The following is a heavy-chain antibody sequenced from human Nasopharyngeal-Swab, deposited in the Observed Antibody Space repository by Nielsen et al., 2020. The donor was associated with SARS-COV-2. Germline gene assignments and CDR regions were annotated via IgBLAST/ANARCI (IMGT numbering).Heavy chain of an antibody. CDR3: AADIVVLPAVNLGDYYALDV. CDR2: IWYIGDNK. J-gene: IGHJ6*02. D-gene: IGHD2-2*01. Sequence: GESLKISCAASGFTFSSYAMHWVRQAPGKGLEWVAPIWYIGDNKYYADSVKGRFTISRDNSKNTLYLQMNSLRAEDTAVYYCAADIVVLPAVNLGDYYALDVWGPGTTVTVSS. V-gene: IGHV3-33*01. CDR1: GFTFSSYA.